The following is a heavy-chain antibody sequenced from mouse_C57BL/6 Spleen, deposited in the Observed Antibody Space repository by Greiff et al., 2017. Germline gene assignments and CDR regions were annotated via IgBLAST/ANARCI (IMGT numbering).Heavy chain of an antibody. V-gene: IGHV1-69*01. D-gene: IGHD2-4*01. CDR2: IDPSDSYT. CDR3: ARNYDYDERWFAY. CDR1: GYTFTSYW. J-gene: IGHJ3*01. Sequence: QVQLKESGAELVMPGASVKLSCKASGYTFTSYWMHWVKQRPGQGLEWIGEIDPSDSYTNYNQKFKGKSTLTVDKSSSTAYMQLSSLTSEDSAVYYCARNYDYDERWFAYWGQGTLVTVSA.